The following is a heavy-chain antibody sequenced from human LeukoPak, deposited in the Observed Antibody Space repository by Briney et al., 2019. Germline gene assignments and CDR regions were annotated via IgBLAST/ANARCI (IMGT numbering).Heavy chain of an antibody. V-gene: IGHV3-74*01. J-gene: IGHJ3*02. CDR2: INSDGSST. CDR3: ARVKYYYGSGSYYNVIIDAFDI. CDR1: GFTFSSYW. Sequence: GGSLRLSCAASGFTFSSYWMHWVRQAPGKGLVWVSRINSDGSSTSYADSVKGRFTISRDNAKNTLYLQMNSLRAEDTAVCYCARVKYYYGSGSYYNVIIDAFDIWGQGTMVTVSS. D-gene: IGHD3-10*01.